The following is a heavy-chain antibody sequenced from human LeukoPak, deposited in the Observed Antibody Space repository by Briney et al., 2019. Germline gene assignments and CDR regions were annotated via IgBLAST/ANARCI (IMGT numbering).Heavy chain of an antibody. D-gene: IGHD3-10*01. V-gene: IGHV1-2*06. CDR1: GYTFTGYY. J-gene: IGHJ5*02. CDR3: ARVAGPYGSGSSSGWFDP. Sequence: ASVKVSCKASGYTFTGYYMHWVRQAPGQGLEWMGRINPNSGGTNYAQKFQGRVTMTRDTSISTAYMELSRLRSDDTAVYYCARVAGPYGSGSSSGWFDPWGQGTLVTVSS. CDR2: INPNSGGT.